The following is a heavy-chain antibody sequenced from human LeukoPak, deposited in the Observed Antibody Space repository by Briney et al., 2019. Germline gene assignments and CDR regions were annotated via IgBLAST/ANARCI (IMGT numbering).Heavy chain of an antibody. CDR2: IDSFGNTM. V-gene: IGHV3-74*01. Sequence: GGSLRLSCEASGFTFSSHWMHWVRQDPGRGPLWVSRIDSFGNTMGYADFVKGRFIISRDNAKNTLYLEMNSLREEDTAVYYCARNNWGIDYWGRGALVTVSS. D-gene: IGHD7-27*01. J-gene: IGHJ4*02. CDR1: GFTFSSHW. CDR3: ARNNWGIDY.